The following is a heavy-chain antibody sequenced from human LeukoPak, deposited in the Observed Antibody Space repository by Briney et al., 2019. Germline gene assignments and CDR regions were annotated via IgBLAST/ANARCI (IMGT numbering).Heavy chain of an antibody. CDR3: AKTTQYIRNANDY. D-gene: IGHD1-14*01. J-gene: IGHJ4*02. CDR2: ISGGSEDT. Sequence: PGGSLRLSCTASGFTFGGYAMSWVRQAPGKGLQWVSSISGGSEDTYYADSVKGRFTISRDNSKNTLYLQMNSLRAEDTAVYYCAKTTQYIRNANDYWGQGTLVTVSS. CDR1: GFTFGGYA. V-gene: IGHV3-23*01.